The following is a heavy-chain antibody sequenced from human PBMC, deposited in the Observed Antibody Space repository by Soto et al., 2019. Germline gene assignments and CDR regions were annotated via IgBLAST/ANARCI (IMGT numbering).Heavy chain of an antibody. D-gene: IGHD1-26*01. CDR1: GESVSSNSAG. V-gene: IGHV6-1*01. J-gene: IGHJ4*01. CDR2: TYYRSKWYY. Sequence: PSQTLSLTCAITGESVSSNSAGWSWVRQSPSRGLEWLGRTYYRSKWYYEYAVSVRGRITINPDTSKNQYSLQLNSVTPEDTAVYFCARGEQYSGRIFDYWGQGTLVTV. CDR3: ARGEQYSGRIFDY.